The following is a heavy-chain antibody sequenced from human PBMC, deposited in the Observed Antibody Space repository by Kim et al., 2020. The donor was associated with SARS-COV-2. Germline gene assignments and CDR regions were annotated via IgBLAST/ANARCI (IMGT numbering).Heavy chain of an antibody. CDR1: GFTFGDYA. CDR3: TRVHSDYGPYDAFDI. J-gene: IGHJ3*02. CDR2: IRSKAYGGTT. Sequence: GGSLRLSCTASGFTFGDYAMSWFRQAPGKGLEWVGFIRSKAYGGTTEYAASVKGRFTISRDDSKSIAYLQMNSLKTEDTAVYYCTRVHSDYGPYDAFDIWGQGTMVTVSS. V-gene: IGHV3-49*03. D-gene: IGHD3-16*01.